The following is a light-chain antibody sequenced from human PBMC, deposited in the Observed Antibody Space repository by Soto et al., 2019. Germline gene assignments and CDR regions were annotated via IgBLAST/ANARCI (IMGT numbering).Light chain of an antibody. CDR2: DDG. V-gene: IGLV3-21*02. CDR1: NIEIKS. CDR3: QVWDTTNLVI. J-gene: IGLJ2*01. Sequence: SYELTQPPSVSVAPGQTARITCGGNNIEIKSVHWYQQKPGQAPVLVVYDDGDRTTGIPERFSGSKSGNTATLTTSRVEAGDEADYYCQVWDTTNLVIFGGGTKVTVL.